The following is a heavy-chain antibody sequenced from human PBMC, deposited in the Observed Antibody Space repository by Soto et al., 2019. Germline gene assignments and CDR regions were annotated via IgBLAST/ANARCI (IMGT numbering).Heavy chain of an antibody. D-gene: IGHD6-13*01. CDR1: GGTFSSYT. CDR2: IIPILGIA. J-gene: IGHJ3*02. Sequence: SVKVSCKASGGTFSSYTISWVRQAPGQGLEWMGRIIPILGIANYAQKFQGRVTITRDTSASTAYMELSSLRSEDTAVYYCAIRKGAVAAAGSRAQYAFDIWGQGTMVTVSS. CDR3: AIRKGAVAAAGSRAQYAFDI. V-gene: IGHV1-69*02.